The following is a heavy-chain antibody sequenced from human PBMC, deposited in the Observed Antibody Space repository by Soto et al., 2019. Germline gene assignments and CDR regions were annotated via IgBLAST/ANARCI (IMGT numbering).Heavy chain of an antibody. D-gene: IGHD3-10*01. V-gene: IGHV4-4*01. Sequence: QVQLQESGPGLVKPSGTLSLTCAVSGGSISSSNWWRWVRQPPGKGLEWIGEIYQSGSTNYNPSLTSRVTVSVDKSRNQFSLKLSAVRAADTVVYCCARDANKVRGVIYRLGAFDIWVQGTMVTVSS. CDR1: GGSISSSNW. J-gene: IGHJ3*02. CDR2: IYQSGST. CDR3: ARDANKVRGVIYRLGAFDI.